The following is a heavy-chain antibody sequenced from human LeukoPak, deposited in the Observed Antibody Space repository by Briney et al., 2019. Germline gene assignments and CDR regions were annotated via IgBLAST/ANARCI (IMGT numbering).Heavy chain of an antibody. CDR2: INHSGST. D-gene: IGHD3-10*01. CDR1: GGSFSGYY. J-gene: IGHJ4*02. V-gene: IGHV4-34*01. CDR3: ARGTGSSGHIFDY. Sequence: SETLSLTCAVYGGSFSGYYWSWIRQPPGKGLELIGEINHSGSTNYNPSLKSRVTISVDTSKNQFSLKLSSVTAADTAVYYCARGTGSSGHIFDYWGQGTLVTVSS.